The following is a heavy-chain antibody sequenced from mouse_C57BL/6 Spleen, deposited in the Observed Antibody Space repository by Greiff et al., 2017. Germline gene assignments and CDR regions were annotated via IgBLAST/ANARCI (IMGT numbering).Heavy chain of an antibody. CDR1: GFTFSSYT. J-gene: IGHJ4*01. V-gene: IGHV5-9*01. CDR3: ARQLLLRDYYAMDY. CDR2: ISGGGGNT. D-gene: IGHD1-1*01. Sequence: EVKLMESGGGLVKPGGSLKLSCAASGFTFSSYTMSWVRQTPEKRLEWVATISGGGGNTYYPDSVKGRFTISRDNAKNTLYLQMSSLRSEDTALYYCARQLLLRDYYAMDYWGQGTSVTVSS.